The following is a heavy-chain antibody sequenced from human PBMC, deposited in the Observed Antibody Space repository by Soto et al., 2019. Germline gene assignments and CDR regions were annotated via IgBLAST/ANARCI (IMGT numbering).Heavy chain of an antibody. CDR3: ARIGWFGELSSDY. CDR1: GGTFSSYA. CDR2: IIPIFGTA. V-gene: IGHV1-69*06. Sequence: QVQLVQSGAEVKKPGSSVKVSCTASGGTFSSYAISWVRQAPGQGLEWMGGIIPIFGTANYAQKFHGRVTITADKSTSTAYMELSSLRSEDTAVYYCARIGWFGELSSDYWGQGTLVTVSS. D-gene: IGHD3-10*01. J-gene: IGHJ4*02.